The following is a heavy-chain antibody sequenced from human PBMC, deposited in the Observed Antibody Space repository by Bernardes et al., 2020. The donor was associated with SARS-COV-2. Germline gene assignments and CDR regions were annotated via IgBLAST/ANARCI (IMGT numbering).Heavy chain of an antibody. Sequence: SPSPSCTVFGDATISGPYYWGWVRQPPGKGLEWIGNIHYGGNTRYSPSFKSRVTISVDTSHNRLSLTLSSVTAADTAMYYCARRRDAGWPQGIDFWGQGTPVIVSS. CDR2: IHYGGNT. V-gene: IGHV4-39*02. D-gene: IGHD2-15*01. J-gene: IGHJ4*02. CDR1: GDATISGPYY. CDR3: ARRRDAGWPQGIDF.